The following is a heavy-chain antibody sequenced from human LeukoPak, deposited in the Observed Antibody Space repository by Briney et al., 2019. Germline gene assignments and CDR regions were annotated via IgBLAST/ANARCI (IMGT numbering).Heavy chain of an antibody. J-gene: IGHJ3*02. CDR1: GGSISSGGYY. CDR3: ARDPPPDCSGGSCYSQGAFDI. D-gene: IGHD2-15*01. V-gene: IGHV4-31*03. CDR2: IYYSGST. Sequence: SETLSLTCTVSGGSISSGGYYWSWIRQHPGKGLEWIGYIYYSGSTYYNPSLKSRVTISVDTSKNQFSLKLSSVTAAETAVYYCARDPPPDCSGGSCYSQGAFDIWGQGTMVTVSS.